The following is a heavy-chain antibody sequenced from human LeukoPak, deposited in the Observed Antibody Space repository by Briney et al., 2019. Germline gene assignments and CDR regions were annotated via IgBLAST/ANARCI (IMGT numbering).Heavy chain of an antibody. Sequence: GGSLRLSCAASGFTFSSYSMNWVRQAPGKGLEWVSSISSSSSYIYYADSVKGRFTISRDNAKNSLYLQMNSLRVEDTAVYYCGEGRGGYDSSGYYDYWGQGTLVTVSS. D-gene: IGHD3-22*01. CDR1: GFTFSSYS. V-gene: IGHV3-21*01. J-gene: IGHJ4*02. CDR2: ISSSSSYI. CDR3: GEGRGGYDSSGYYDY.